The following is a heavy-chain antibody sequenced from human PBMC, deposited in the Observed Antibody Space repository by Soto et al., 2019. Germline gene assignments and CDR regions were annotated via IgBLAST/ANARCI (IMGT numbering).Heavy chain of an antibody. D-gene: IGHD6-19*01. CDR1: GFTFSSYG. V-gene: IGHV3-33*01. Sequence: QVPLVESGGGVVQPGRSLRLSCAASGFTFSSYGMHWVRQAPGKGLEWVAVIWYDGSNKYYADSVKGRFTISRDNSKNTLDLQMNSLRAEDTAVYYCARGVAYSSGWYLWGQGTLVTVSS. J-gene: IGHJ4*02. CDR2: IWYDGSNK. CDR3: ARGVAYSSGWYL.